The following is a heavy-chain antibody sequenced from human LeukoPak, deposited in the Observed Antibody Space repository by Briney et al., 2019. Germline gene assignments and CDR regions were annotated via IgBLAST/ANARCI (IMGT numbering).Heavy chain of an antibody. Sequence: GGSLRLSCAASGFTFSTYAMSWVRQAPGKGLEWVSAINGIGGSTYYADSVKGRFTISRDNSKSTLCLQMNSLRAEDTAVYYCAKQLGYCSDGSCYFPYWGQGTLVTVSS. J-gene: IGHJ4*02. V-gene: IGHV3-23*01. CDR1: GFTFSTYA. CDR3: AKQLGYCSDGSCYFPY. D-gene: IGHD2-15*01. CDR2: INGIGGST.